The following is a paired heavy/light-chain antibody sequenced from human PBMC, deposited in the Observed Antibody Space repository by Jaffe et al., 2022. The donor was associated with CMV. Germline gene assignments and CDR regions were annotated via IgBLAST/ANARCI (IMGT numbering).Heavy chain of an antibody. CDR3: ARPRYSYGYLPFDY. V-gene: IGHV4-59*08. J-gene: IGHJ4*02. CDR1: GGSISSYY. Sequence: QVQLQESGPGLVKPSETLSLTCTVSGGSISSYYWSWIRQPPGKGLEWIGYINYRGSTSYNSSLKSRVTISVDTSKNQFSLKLSSVTAADTAVYYCARPRYSYGYLPFDYWGQGTLVTVSS. D-gene: IGHD5-18*01. CDR2: INYRGST.
Light chain of an antibody. CDR2: GAS. V-gene: IGKV3-15*01. J-gene: IGKJ2*01. CDR1: QSVSSN. Sequence: EIVMTQSPATLSVSPGERATLSCRASQSVSSNLAWYQQKPGQAPRLLIYGASTRATGIPARFSGSGSETEFTLTISSLQSEDFVVYYCQQYNNWPGTFGQGTKLEIK. CDR3: QQYNNWPGT.